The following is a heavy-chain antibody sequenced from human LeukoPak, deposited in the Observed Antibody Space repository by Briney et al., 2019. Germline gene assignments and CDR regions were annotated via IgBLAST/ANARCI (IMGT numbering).Heavy chain of an antibody. J-gene: IGHJ3*02. CDR1: GDSISSGGYS. Sequence: PSETLSLTCAVSGDSISSGGYSWSWIRQPPGKCLEWIGYIYHSGSTYYNPSLKSRVTISVDRSKNQFSLKLSSVTAADTAVYYCARVEAYCGGDCYGGGAFDIWGQGTMFTVSS. CDR2: IYHSGST. D-gene: IGHD2-21*02. V-gene: IGHV4-30-2*01. CDR3: ARVEAYCGGDCYGGGAFDI.